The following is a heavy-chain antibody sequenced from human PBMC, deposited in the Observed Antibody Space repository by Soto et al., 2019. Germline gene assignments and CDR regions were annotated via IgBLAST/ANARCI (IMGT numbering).Heavy chain of an antibody. CDR2: IKQDGSEK. Sequence: EVQLVESGGGLVQPGGSLRLSCAASGFTFSSYWMSWVRQAPGKGLEWVANIKQDGSEKYYVDSVKGRFTISRDNAKNSLYLQMNSLRAEDTAVYYCARDIKGWFGSDKFDYWGQGTLVTVSS. CDR3: ARDIKGWFGSDKFDY. J-gene: IGHJ4*02. D-gene: IGHD6-19*01. CDR1: GFTFSSYW. V-gene: IGHV3-7*01.